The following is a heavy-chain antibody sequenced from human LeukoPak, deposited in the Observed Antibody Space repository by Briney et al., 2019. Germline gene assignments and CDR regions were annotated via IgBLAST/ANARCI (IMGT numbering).Heavy chain of an antibody. CDR3: ARHLPSTYYYDSSAYPPDGY. Sequence: GESLKISCKGSGYSFTSYWISWVRQMPGKGLEWMGRIDPSDSYTNYSPSFQGHVTISADKSISTAYLQWSSLKASDTAMYYCARHLPSTYYYDSSAYPPDGYWGQGTLVTVSS. V-gene: IGHV5-10-1*01. CDR2: IDPSDSYT. J-gene: IGHJ4*02. D-gene: IGHD3-22*01. CDR1: GYSFTSYW.